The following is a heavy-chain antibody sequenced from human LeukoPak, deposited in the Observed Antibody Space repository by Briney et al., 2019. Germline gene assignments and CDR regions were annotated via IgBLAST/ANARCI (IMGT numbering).Heavy chain of an antibody. CDR2: IAHDGNIK. CDR1: GFPFSRYG. D-gene: IGHD3-10*01. Sequence: GGSLRLSCAASGFPFSRYGLHWVRQAPGKGLEWVAVIAHDGNIKHYADFVKGRFSISRDTSRNTVFLQMNSLRAEDTAVYYCAKELRALWFGAALDSWGRGTLVTVSS. CDR3: AKELRALWFGAALDS. V-gene: IGHV3-30*18. J-gene: IGHJ5*02.